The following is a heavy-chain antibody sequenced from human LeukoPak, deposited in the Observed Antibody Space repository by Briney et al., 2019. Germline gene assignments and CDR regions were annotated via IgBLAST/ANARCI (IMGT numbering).Heavy chain of an antibody. CDR1: GFTFSSYG. CDR2: IRYDGSNK. J-gene: IGHJ6*03. CDR3: ARDPYSGNYGNYYYYYMDV. Sequence: GGSLRLSCAASGFTFSSYGMHWVRQAPGKGLEWVAFIRYDGSNKYYADSVKGRFTISRDNSKNTLYLQMNSLGPEDTAVYYCARDPYSGNYGNYYYYYMDVWGRGTTVTISS. D-gene: IGHD1-26*01. V-gene: IGHV3-30*02.